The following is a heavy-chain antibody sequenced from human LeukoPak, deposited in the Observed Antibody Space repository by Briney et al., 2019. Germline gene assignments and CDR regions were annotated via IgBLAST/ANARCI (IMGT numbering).Heavy chain of an antibody. CDR3: ARGKNYDYVWGSYRRPLDV. D-gene: IGHD3-16*02. CDR1: GYTFTSYD. Sequence: GASVKVSCKASGYTFTSYDINWVRQATGQGLEWMGWMNPNSGNTGYAQKFQGRVTMTRNTSISTAYMELSSLRSEDTAVYYCARGKNYDYVWGSYRRPLDVWGQGTTVTVSS. CDR2: MNPNSGNT. J-gene: IGHJ6*02. V-gene: IGHV1-8*01.